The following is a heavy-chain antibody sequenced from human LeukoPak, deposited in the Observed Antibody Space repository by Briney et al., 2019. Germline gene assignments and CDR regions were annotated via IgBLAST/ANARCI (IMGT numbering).Heavy chain of an antibody. Sequence: SETLSLTCAVYGGSFSGYYWSWIRQPPGQGLEWIGEINHSGSTNYNPSLKSRVTISVDTSKNQFSLKLSSVTAADTAVYYCARGKRWLQYRYYFDYWGQGTLVTVSS. CDR2: INHSGST. J-gene: IGHJ4*02. V-gene: IGHV4-34*01. CDR1: GGSFSGYY. CDR3: ARGKRWLQYRYYFDY. D-gene: IGHD5-24*01.